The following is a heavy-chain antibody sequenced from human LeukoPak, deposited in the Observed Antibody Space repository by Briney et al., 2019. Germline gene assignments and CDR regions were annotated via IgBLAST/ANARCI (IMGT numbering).Heavy chain of an antibody. D-gene: IGHD4-17*01. CDR3: ARGRGYGDYHYYFDY. CDR2: IYHSGST. V-gene: IGHV4-38-2*01. CDR1: GYSISSGYY. J-gene: IGHJ4*02. Sequence: PSETLSLTCAVSGYSISSGYYWGWIRQPPGKGLEWIGSIYHSGSTYYNPSLKSRVTISVDTSKNQFSLKLSSVTAADTAMYYCARGRGYGDYHYYFDYWGQGTLVTVSS.